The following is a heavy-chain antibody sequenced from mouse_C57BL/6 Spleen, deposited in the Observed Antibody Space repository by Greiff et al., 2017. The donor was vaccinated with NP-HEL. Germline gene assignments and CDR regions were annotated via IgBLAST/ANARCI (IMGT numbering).Heavy chain of an antibody. V-gene: IGHV1-82*01. CDR1: GYAFSSSW. CDR2: IYPGDGDT. J-gene: IGHJ3*01. CDR3: ARGAY. Sequence: VQLQQSGPELVKPGASVKISCKASGYAFSSSWMNWVKQRPGKGLEWIGRIYPGDGDTNYNGKFKGKATLTADKSSSPAYMQLSSLTSEGSAVYFCARGAYWGQGTLVTVSA.